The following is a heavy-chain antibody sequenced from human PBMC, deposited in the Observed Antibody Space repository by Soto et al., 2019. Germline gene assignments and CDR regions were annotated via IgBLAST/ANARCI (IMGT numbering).Heavy chain of an antibody. CDR2: IYYSGST. D-gene: IGHD3-3*01. V-gene: IGHV4-59*08. CDR1: GGSISSYY. J-gene: IGHJ6*03. Sequence: SETLSLTCTVSGGSISSYYWSWIRQPPGKGLEWIGYIYYSGSTNYNPSLKSRVTISVDTSKNHFSLKLSSVTAADTAVYYCARHFQDGTLTYYDFWSGYKPRVHYYYYMDVWGKGTTVTVSS. CDR3: ARHFQDGTLTYYDFWSGYKPRVHYYYYMDV.